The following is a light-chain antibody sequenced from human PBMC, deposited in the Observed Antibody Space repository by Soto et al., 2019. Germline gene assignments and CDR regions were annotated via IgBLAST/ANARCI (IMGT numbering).Light chain of an antibody. V-gene: IGLV1-40*01. CDR1: SSNIVAGYD. CDR3: QSYASSLSVWV. Sequence: QSVLTQPPSVSGAPGQRVTISCTGSSSNIVAGYDVHWYQQLPGTAPKLLIYGNSNRPSGVPDRFSGSKSGTSASLAITGLQAEYEAVYYCQSYASSLSVWVFGGGTKLTVL. CDR2: GNS. J-gene: IGLJ3*02.